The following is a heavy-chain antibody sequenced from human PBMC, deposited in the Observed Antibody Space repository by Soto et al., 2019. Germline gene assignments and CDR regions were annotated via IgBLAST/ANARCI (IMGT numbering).Heavy chain of an antibody. CDR1: GGSISSGYYY. J-gene: IGHJ6*02. CDR2: IYYSGNT. CDR3: ASSSLYGMDV. V-gene: IGHV4-30-4*01. Sequence: SETLSLTCSVSGGSISSGYYYWSWIRQPPGKVLEWIGNIYYSGNTYYNPSLKSRLIIXXXXSXNXFXLXXXSLTXADTAVYYCASSSLYGMDVWGQGTTVTVS.